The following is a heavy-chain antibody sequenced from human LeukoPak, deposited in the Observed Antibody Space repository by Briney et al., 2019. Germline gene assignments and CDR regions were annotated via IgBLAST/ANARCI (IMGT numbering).Heavy chain of an antibody. J-gene: IGHJ4*02. CDR1: GGTFSIYA. CDR3: ATTGQDTAMVLSFDY. D-gene: IGHD5-18*01. V-gene: IGHV1-69*13. CDR2: IIPIFGTA. Sequence: ASVKVSFKASGGTFSIYAISWVRQASGQGLEWMGGIIPIFGTANYAQKFQGRVTITADESTSTAYMELSSLRSEDTAVYYCATTGQDTAMVLSFDYWGQGTLVTVSS.